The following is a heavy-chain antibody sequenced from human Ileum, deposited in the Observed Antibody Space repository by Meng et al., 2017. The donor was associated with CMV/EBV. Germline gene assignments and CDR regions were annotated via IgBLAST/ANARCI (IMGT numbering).Heavy chain of an antibody. J-gene: IGHJ4*02. D-gene: IGHD5-24*01. CDR1: GFTFSSYW. CDR2: INSDGSIT. Sequence: EVELVESGGGLVQPGGSLRLSCAASGFTFSSYWMHWVRQVPGKGLVWVSRINSDGSITSYADSVKGRFTISRDNAKSTLFLQMNSLRAEDTAVYYCARGDGYHCFDSWGQGTLVTVSS. V-gene: IGHV3-74*01. CDR3: ARGDGYHCFDS.